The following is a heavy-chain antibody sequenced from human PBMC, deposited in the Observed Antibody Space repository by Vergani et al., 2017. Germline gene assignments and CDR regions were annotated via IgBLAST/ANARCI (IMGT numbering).Heavy chain of an antibody. CDR3: GRRGDAARPIDY. Sequence: QLQLQESGPGLVKPSETLSLTCTVSGGSISSSSYYWGWIRQPPGKGLEWIGSIYYSGSTYYNPSLKSRVTISVDTSKNQFSLKLSSVTAADTTVYYCGRRGDAARPIDYGGQGTLVTVSS. CDR1: GGSISSSSYY. J-gene: IGHJ4*02. CDR2: IYYSGST. D-gene: IGHD6-6*01. V-gene: IGHV4-39*01.